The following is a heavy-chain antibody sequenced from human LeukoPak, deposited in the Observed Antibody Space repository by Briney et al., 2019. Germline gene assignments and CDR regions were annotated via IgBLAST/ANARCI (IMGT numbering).Heavy chain of an antibody. D-gene: IGHD2-2*01. CDR1: GFTFSTYA. V-gene: IGHV3-30-3*01. CDR3: ARGMGAVVVLAAQLFDY. Sequence: PGGSLRLSCAASGFTFSTYAMHWVRQHPGKGLEWVAVISYDGSNKYYADSVKGRLTISRDNSKNTLYLQMNSLRAEDTAVYYCARGMGAVVVLAAQLFDYWGQGTLVTVSS. J-gene: IGHJ4*02. CDR2: ISYDGSNK.